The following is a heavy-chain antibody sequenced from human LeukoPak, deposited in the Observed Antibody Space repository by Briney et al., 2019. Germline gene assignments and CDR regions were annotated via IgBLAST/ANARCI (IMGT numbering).Heavy chain of an antibody. V-gene: IGHV3-23*01. CDR2: INTPGGST. CDR1: GFTFSSYA. D-gene: IGHD3-22*01. CDR3: ARDKSSGYYYFDY. J-gene: IGHJ4*02. Sequence: GGSLRLSCAASGFTFSSYAMSWVRQAPGKGLEWVSAINTPGGSTYYADSVRGRFTISRDNSKNTLYLQMNSLRAEDTALYYCARDKSSGYYYFDYWGQGTLVTVSS.